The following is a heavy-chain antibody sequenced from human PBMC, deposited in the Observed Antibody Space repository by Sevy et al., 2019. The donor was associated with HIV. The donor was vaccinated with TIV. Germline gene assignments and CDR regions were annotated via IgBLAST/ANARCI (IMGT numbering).Heavy chain of an antibody. J-gene: IGHJ3*02. V-gene: IGHV3-48*02. CDR1: GFTFSSYS. Sequence: GGSLRLSCAASGFTFSSYSMNWVRQAPGKGLEWVSYISSSSSTIYYADSVKGRFTTSRDNAKNSPYLQMNSLADEDTAVYYWGAPADYGGNDDAFDIWGQGTMVTVSS. D-gene: IGHD4-17*01. CDR2: ISSSSSTI. CDR3: GAPADYGGNDDAFDI.